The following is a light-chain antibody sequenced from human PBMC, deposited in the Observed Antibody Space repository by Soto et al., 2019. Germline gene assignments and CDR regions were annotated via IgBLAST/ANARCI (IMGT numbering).Light chain of an antibody. V-gene: IGKV3-15*01. CDR1: QSVRSN. J-gene: IGKJ1*01. Sequence: EIVMTQSPVTLSLSPGEIATLSCRASQSVRSNLAWYQQKPGQAPSLLIYGAFTRATGIPTRFSGTGSGTEFTLTISSLQSEDFALYYCQQYNDWQRTVGQWGKVDIK. CDR2: GAF. CDR3: QQYNDWQRT.